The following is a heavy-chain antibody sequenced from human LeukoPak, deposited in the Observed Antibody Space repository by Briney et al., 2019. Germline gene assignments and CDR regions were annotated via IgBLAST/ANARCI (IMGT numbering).Heavy chain of an antibody. J-gene: IGHJ6*03. CDR2: INHSGST. CDR3: AREPYSYGSPSYYYYYYYMDV. CDR1: GGSFSGYY. D-gene: IGHD5-18*01. V-gene: IGHV4-34*01. Sequence: PSETLSLTCAVYGGSFSGYYWSWIRQPPGKGLEWIGEINHSGSTNYNPSLKSRVTISVDTSKNQFSLKLSSVTAADTAVYYCAREPYSYGSPSYYYYYYYMDVWGKGTTVTVSS.